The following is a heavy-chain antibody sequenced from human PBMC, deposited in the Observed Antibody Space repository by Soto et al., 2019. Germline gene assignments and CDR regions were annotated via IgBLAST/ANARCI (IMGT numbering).Heavy chain of an antibody. V-gene: IGHV4-59*01. CDR3: ARIGGYHGPLDY. Sequence: SETLSVTCSFSVVSISFYFWGWIRQPPGRGLEWIGYTYHRGSTNYSPSLMSRVAISLDTSENQLSLKVSSVTAADTAVYYCARIGGYHGPLDYWGQGTTVTVSS. CDR2: TYHRGST. D-gene: IGHD3-16*02. CDR1: VVSISFYF. J-gene: IGHJ4*02.